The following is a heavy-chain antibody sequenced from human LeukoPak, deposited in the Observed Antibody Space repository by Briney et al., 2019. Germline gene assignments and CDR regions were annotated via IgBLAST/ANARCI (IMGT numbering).Heavy chain of an antibody. J-gene: IGHJ4*02. CDR2: FYWDDDN. D-gene: IGHD6-25*01. CDR3: AHRPNLYTNGWNTGYFDY. CDR1: GFSLSTYGVA. V-gene: IGHV2-5*02. Sequence: SAPTLFHPTPTLTLTFTFSGFSLSTYGVALGWIRQPPGKALDWLGFFYWDDDNRYSPSLRSRLAVSKATSKNQVFLTMTLMDPVDTATYYCAHRPNLYTNGWNTGYFDYWGQGSLVTVSS.